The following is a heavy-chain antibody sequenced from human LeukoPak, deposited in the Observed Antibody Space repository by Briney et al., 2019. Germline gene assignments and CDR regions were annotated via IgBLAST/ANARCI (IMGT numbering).Heavy chain of an antibody. D-gene: IGHD5-12*01. CDR3: ARAETEQSGYDYYSDY. Sequence: GGSLRLSCAASGFTFSRYWMSWVRQAPGKGLEWVANIKQDGSEKYHVDSVKGRFTISRDNAKNSLYLQMNSLRAEDTAVYYCARAETEQSGYDYYSDYWGQGTLVTVSS. V-gene: IGHV3-7*01. CDR2: IKQDGSEK. J-gene: IGHJ4*02. CDR1: GFTFSRYW.